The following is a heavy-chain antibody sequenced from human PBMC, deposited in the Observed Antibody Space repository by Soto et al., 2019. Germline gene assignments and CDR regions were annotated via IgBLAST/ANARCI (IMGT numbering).Heavy chain of an antibody. CDR1: DGSISSSSYY. CDR3: ARPGYDYIWGSVDY. Sequence: PSETLSLTCTVSDGSISSSSYYWGWIRQPPGKGQERIGSNYYSGSTYYNQSLKSRVTISVDTSKNQFTLKLNTVTAADTAVYYCARPGYDYIWGSVDYWGQGTLVTVSS. D-gene: IGHD3-16*01. J-gene: IGHJ4*02. CDR2: NYYSGST. V-gene: IGHV4-39*01.